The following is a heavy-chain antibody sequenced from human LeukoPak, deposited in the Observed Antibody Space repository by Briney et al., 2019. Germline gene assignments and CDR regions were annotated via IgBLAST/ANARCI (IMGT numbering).Heavy chain of an antibody. D-gene: IGHD1-26*01. V-gene: IGHV1-69*06. Sequence: ASVKVSCKASGGTFSSYAISWVRQAPGQGLEWMGGIIPIFGTANYAQKFQGRVTMTEDTSTDTAYMELSSLRSEDTAVYYCATDRGELGAFDIWGQGTMVTVSS. CDR1: GGTFSSYA. J-gene: IGHJ3*02. CDR2: IIPIFGTA. CDR3: ATDRGELGAFDI.